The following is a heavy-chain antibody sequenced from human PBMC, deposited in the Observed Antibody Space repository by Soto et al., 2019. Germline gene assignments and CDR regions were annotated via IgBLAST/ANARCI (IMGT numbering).Heavy chain of an antibody. V-gene: IGHV4-31*03. Sequence: SETQSLTCTVSGGSISSGGYYWSWIRQHPGKGLEWIGYIYYSGSTYYNPSLKSRVTISVDTSKNQLSLKLSSVTAADTAMYYCARDYYDSRGYYLWGQGTLVTVSS. J-gene: IGHJ5*02. D-gene: IGHD3-22*01. CDR1: GGSISSGGYY. CDR2: IYYSGST. CDR3: ARDYYDSRGYYL.